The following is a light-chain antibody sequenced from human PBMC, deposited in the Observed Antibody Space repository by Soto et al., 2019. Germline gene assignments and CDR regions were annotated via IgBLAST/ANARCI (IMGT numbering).Light chain of an antibody. CDR1: QSVSSN. J-gene: IGKJ1*01. Sequence: EIVMTQSPATLSVSPGERATLSCRASQSVSSNLAWYQQKPGQAPRLLIYGVSTRATGIPARFSGNGSGTEFTLTISSPQSEDFAVYYCQQYNNWPQTFGQGTKVEIK. CDR2: GVS. CDR3: QQYNNWPQT. V-gene: IGKV3-15*01.